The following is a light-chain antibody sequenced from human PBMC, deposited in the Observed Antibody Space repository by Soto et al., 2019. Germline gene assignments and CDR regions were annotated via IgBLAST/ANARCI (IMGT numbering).Light chain of an antibody. J-gene: IGLJ1*01. CDR3: CSYAGSSTYV. CDR2: EGS. V-gene: IGLV2-23*01. CDR1: SSDVGSYNL. Sequence: QSVLTQPASVSGSPGQSITISCTGTSSDVGSYNLVSWYQQHPGKAPKLMIYEGSKRRSGVANRFSGSKSGNTASLTISGIQAEDEADYYCCSYAGSSTYVFGTGTKVTVL.